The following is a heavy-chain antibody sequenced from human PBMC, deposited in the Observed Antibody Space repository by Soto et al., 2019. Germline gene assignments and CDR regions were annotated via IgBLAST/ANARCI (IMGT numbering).Heavy chain of an antibody. CDR2: ISSSSSTI. D-gene: IGHD4-17*01. V-gene: IGHV3-48*01. Sequence: GGSLRLSCAASGFTFSSYSMNWVRQAPGKGLEWVSYISSSSSTIYYADSVKGRFTISRDNAKNSLYLQMNSLRAEDTAVYYCARDYGDHYYYYYYMDVWGKGTTVTV. J-gene: IGHJ6*03. CDR3: ARDYGDHYYYYYYMDV. CDR1: GFTFSSYS.